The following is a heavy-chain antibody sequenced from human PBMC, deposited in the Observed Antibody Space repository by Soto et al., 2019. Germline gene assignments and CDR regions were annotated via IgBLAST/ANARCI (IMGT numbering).Heavy chain of an antibody. J-gene: IGHJ4*02. CDR2: LYYSGST. CDR1: GGSISSSSYY. D-gene: IGHD3-22*01. CDR3: VGSGYSPFDY. V-gene: IGHV4-39*01. Sequence: QLQLQESGPGLVKPSETLSLTCTVSGGSISSSSYYWGWIRHPPGKGLEWIGSLYYSGSTYYNPSLKSRVTISVDTSKNQFSLKLSSVTAADTAVYYCVGSGYSPFDYWGQGTLVTVSS.